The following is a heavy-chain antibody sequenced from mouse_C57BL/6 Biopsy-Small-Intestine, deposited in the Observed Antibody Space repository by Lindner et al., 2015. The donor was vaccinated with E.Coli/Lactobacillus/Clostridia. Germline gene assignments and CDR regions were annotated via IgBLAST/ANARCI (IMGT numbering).Heavy chain of an antibody. CDR2: IDPEDGDT. V-gene: IGHV14-1*01. Sequence: VQLQESGAELVRPGASVKLSCTASGFNIKDYYMQWVKQRPEQGLEWIGRIDPEDGDTEYAPKFQGKATMTADTSSNTAYLQVSSLTSEDTAVYYCTTRMVTPRRFAYWGQGTLVTVSA. CDR3: TTRMVTPRRFAY. D-gene: IGHD2-2*01. J-gene: IGHJ3*01. CDR1: GFNIKDYY.